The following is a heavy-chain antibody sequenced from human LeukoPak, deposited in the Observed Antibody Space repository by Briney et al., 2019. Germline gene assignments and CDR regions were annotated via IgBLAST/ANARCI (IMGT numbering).Heavy chain of an antibody. Sequence: GGSLRPSCAASGFTFTSYAMSWVRQAPGKGPEWVSAISGSGGSTYYADSVKGRFTVSRDNSKNTLYLQMNSLRAEDTAVYYCAKPRPSYSSSWYDHWGQGTLVTVSS. CDR2: ISGSGGST. V-gene: IGHV3-23*01. CDR1: GFTFTSYA. D-gene: IGHD6-13*01. J-gene: IGHJ5*02. CDR3: AKPRPSYSSSWYDH.